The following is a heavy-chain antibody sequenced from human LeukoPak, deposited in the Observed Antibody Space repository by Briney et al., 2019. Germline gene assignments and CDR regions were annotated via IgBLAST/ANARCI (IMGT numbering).Heavy chain of an antibody. V-gene: IGHV1-3*03. D-gene: IGHD6-13*01. CDR2: INAGNGNT. J-gene: IGHJ2*01. CDR1: GYTFTSYA. Sequence: ASVKVSCKASGYTFTSYAMHWVRQAPGQRLEWMGWINAGNGNTKYSQEFQGRVTITRDTSASTAYMELSSLRSEDMAVYYCARDASGSSWSPRYWYFDLWGRRTLVTVSS. CDR3: ARDASGSSWSPRYWYFDL.